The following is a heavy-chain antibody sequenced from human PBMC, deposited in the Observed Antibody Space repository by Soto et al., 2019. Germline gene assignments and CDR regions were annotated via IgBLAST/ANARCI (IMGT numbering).Heavy chain of an antibody. D-gene: IGHD6-19*01. CDR3: ARDGPYSSGWYVDY. V-gene: IGHV3-30-3*01. Sequence: GGSLRLSCAASGFTFSSYAMHWVRQAPGKGLEWVAVISYDGSNKYYADSVKGRFTISRDNSKNTLYLQMNSLRAEDTAVYYCARDGPYSSGWYVDYWGQGTLVTVSS. J-gene: IGHJ4*02. CDR2: ISYDGSNK. CDR1: GFTFSSYA.